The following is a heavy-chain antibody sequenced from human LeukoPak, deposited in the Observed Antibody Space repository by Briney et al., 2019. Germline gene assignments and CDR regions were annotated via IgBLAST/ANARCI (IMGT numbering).Heavy chain of an antibody. J-gene: IGHJ5*02. CDR3: ARGPRYSSSWTMYNWFDP. D-gene: IGHD6-13*01. CDR2: INHSGST. V-gene: IGHV4-34*01. Sequence: SETLSLTCAVYGGSFSGYYWSWIRQPPGKGLEWIGEINHSGSTNYNPSLKSRVTISVATSKNQFSLKLSSVTAADTAVYYCARGPRYSSSWTMYNWFDPWGQGTLVTVSS. CDR1: GGSFSGYY.